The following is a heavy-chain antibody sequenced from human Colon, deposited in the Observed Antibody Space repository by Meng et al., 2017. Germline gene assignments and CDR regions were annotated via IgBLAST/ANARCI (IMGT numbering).Heavy chain of an antibody. CDR1: GFSFSSHA. D-gene: IGHD3-3*02. CDR2: ISHSTTNI. Sequence: QRVDSGGGLATPGGSFRLSCGTSGFSFSSHAMNWVRQAPGKGLEWVASISHSTTNIYYADSVKGRFAISRDNVNNALYLQMNSLRAEDTAIYYCSRGSITWPFDNWGQGTLVTVSS. CDR3: SRGSITWPFDN. V-gene: IGHV3-21*01. J-gene: IGHJ4*02.